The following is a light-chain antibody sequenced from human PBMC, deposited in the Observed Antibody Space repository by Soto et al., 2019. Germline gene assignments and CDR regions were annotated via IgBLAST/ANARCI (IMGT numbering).Light chain of an antibody. CDR1: SNDIGRYHY. CDR3: SSYTSSSTRV. V-gene: IGLV2-14*01. CDR2: EVS. J-gene: IGLJ1*01. Sequence: QSALTQPASVSGSPGQSITISCTGTSNDIGRYHYVSWYQQHPGKAPKLMIYEVSNRPSGVSNRFSGSKSGNTASLTISGLQAEDEADYYCSSYTSSSTRVFGTGTKLTVL.